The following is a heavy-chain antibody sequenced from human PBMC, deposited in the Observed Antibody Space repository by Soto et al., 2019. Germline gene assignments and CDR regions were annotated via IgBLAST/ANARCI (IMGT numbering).Heavy chain of an antibody. Sequence: PGGSLRLSCAASGFTFSNYAMHWVRQAPGKGLEWVAVISYDGSNKYYADSVKGRFTISRDNSKNTLYLQMNSLRAEDTAVYYCARTYSSSWYLDYWGQGTLVTVSS. CDR3: ARTYSSSWYLDY. CDR1: GFTFSNYA. J-gene: IGHJ4*02. CDR2: ISYDGSNK. V-gene: IGHV3-30-3*01. D-gene: IGHD6-13*01.